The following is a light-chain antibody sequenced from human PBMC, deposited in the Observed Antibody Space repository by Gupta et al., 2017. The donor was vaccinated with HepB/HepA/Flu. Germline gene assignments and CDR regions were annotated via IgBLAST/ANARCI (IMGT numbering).Light chain of an antibody. CDR2: GAS. CDR1: KSVSSSS. Sequence: ENVLTQSPGTLSLSPGERATFSCRASKSVSSSSLAWYQQKPGQAPRLIIYGASNRATGIPDRFSGSGYGKDFTLTSSRREHEDFAVYYGHQDFGSRTFGQGTKMEIK. J-gene: IGKJ1*01. V-gene: IGKV3-20*01. CDR3: HQDFGSRT.